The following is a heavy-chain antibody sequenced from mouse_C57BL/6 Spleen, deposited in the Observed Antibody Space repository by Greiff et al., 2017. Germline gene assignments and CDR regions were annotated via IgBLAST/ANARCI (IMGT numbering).Heavy chain of an antibody. CDR3: AQERIYDGYYPAY. D-gene: IGHD2-3*01. Sequence: VQLQQSGPELVKPGASVKLSCKASGYTFTSCDINWVKQRPGQGLEWIGWIYPRDGSTKYNEKFKGKATLTVDTSSSTAYMELHSLTSEDSAVYFCAQERIYDGYYPAYWGQGTLVTVSA. CDR2: IYPRDGST. CDR1: GYTFTSCD. V-gene: IGHV1-85*01. J-gene: IGHJ3*01.